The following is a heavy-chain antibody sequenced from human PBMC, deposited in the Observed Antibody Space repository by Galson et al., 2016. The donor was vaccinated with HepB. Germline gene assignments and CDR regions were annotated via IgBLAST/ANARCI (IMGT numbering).Heavy chain of an antibody. V-gene: IGHV3-30-3*01. CDR3: AGDKVDTAIVGLDP. CDR1: GLTFSSYA. J-gene: IGHJ5*02. D-gene: IGHD5-18*01. Sequence: SLRLSCAASGLTFSSYAMHWVRQAPGKGLEWVAVISYDGSNKYYADSVKGRFTISRDNSKNTLYLQMNSLRAEDTAVYYCAGDKVDTAIVGLDPWGQGTLVTVSS. CDR2: ISYDGSNK.